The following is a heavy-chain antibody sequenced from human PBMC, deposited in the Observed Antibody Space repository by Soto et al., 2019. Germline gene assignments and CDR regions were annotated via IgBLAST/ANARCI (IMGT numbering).Heavy chain of an antibody. CDR1: GYIFTAYS. J-gene: IGHJ1*01. V-gene: IGHV1-46*01. CDR2: VNPSGGST. D-gene: IGHD2-15*01. Sequence: QVQLEQSGAEVKKPGASVKVSCKASGYIFTAYSMHWVRRAPGQGLQWMGVVNPSGGSTNYAQKSQGRITLSRDTSRNTFYMDLSSLTSEDPAVYYCAREDNCRDGICYSEYFQRWGQGTLVTVSS. CDR3: AREDNCRDGICYSEYFQR.